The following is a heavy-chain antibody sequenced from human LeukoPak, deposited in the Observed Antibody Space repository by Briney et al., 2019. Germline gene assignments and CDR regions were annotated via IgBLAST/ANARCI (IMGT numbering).Heavy chain of an antibody. Sequence: KPGVSLRLSCAASGFAFSRYSMNRVRQAPGKGLEWVSSISYSGPHMFYADSVRGRFTISRDNAENSLFLQMNSLRAEDTAVYFCASNDYRDEGIDSWGQGTLVTVSP. CDR2: ISYSGPHM. V-gene: IGHV3-21*01. CDR1: GFAFSRYS. D-gene: IGHD4-17*01. CDR3: ASNDYRDEGIDS. J-gene: IGHJ4*02.